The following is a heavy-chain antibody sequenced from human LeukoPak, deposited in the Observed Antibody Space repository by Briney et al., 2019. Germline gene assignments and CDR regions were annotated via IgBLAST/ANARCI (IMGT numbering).Heavy chain of an antibody. CDR1: GGSFSGYY. Sequence: PSETLSLTCAVYGGSFSGYYWSWIRQPPGKGLEWIGYIYYSGSTNYNPSLKSRVTISVDTSKNQFSLKLSSVTAADTAVYYCARGWYYDSSGYYTDTYYYYYGMDVWGQGTTVTVSS. CDR3: ARGWYYDSSGYYTDTYYYYYGMDV. CDR2: IYYSGST. V-gene: IGHV4-59*01. J-gene: IGHJ6*02. D-gene: IGHD3-22*01.